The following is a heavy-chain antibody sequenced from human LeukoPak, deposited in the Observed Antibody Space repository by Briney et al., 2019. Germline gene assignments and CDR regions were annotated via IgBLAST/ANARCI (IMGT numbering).Heavy chain of an antibody. CDR1: GFTFSSYG. Sequence: PGGSLRLSCAASGFTFSSYGMHWVRQAPGKGLEWVAVIWYDGSNKYYADSVKGRFTISRDNSKNTLYLQMNSLRAEDTAVYSCARASGPFDYWGQGTLVTISS. J-gene: IGHJ4*02. CDR2: IWYDGSNK. D-gene: IGHD3-10*01. CDR3: ARASGPFDY. V-gene: IGHV3-33*01.